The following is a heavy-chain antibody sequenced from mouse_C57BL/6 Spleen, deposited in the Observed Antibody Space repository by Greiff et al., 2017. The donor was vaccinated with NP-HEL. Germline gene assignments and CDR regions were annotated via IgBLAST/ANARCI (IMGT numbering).Heavy chain of an antibody. D-gene: IGHD1-1*01. CDR3: ARRGITTVVDYFDY. CDR1: GYTFPDYN. Sequence: EVQLQQSGPELVKPGASVKIPCKASGYTFPDYNMDWVKQSHGQSLEWIGDINPNNGGTIYNQKFKGKATLPVDKSSSTAYMALRSLTSEDTAVYYCARRGITTVVDYFDYWGQGTTLTVSS. J-gene: IGHJ2*01. CDR2: INPNNGGT. V-gene: IGHV1-18*01.